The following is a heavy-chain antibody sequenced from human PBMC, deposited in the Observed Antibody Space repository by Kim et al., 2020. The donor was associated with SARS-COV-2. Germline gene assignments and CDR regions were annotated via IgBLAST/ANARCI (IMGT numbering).Heavy chain of an antibody. V-gene: IGHV1-3*01. Sequence: YSQKFQGRVTITRDTSALTAYMELSSLRSEDTAVYYCARSLYGSGYPFDYWGQGTLVTVSS. CDR3: ARSLYGSGYPFDY. J-gene: IGHJ4*02. D-gene: IGHD3-10*01.